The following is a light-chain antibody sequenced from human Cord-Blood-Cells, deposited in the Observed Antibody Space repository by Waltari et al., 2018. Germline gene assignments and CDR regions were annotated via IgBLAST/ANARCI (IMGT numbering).Light chain of an antibody. CDR2: SNN. V-gene: IGLV1-44*01. CDR1: RSNIGRNT. J-gene: IGLJ2*01. Sequence: QSVLTQPPSASGTPGQRVTISCSGSRSNIGRNTVHWYQQLPGTAPKLLIYSNNQRPSGVPDRFSGSKSGTSASLAISGLQSEDEADYYCAAWDDSLNGVVFGGGTKLTVL. CDR3: AAWDDSLNGVV.